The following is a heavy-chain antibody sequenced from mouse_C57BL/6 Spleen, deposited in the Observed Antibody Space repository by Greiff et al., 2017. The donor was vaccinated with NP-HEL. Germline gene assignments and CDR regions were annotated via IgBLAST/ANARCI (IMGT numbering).Heavy chain of an antibody. CDR2: IYPGGGYT. CDR3: ARSLLLREAHWCFDV. Sequence: VQLQQSGAELVRPGTSVKMSCKASGYTFTNYWIGWAKQRPGHGLEWIGDIYPGGGYTNYNEKFKGKATLTADKSSSTAYMQFSSLTSEDSAMYYCARSLLLREAHWCFDVWGTGTTVTVSS. D-gene: IGHD1-1*01. J-gene: IGHJ1*03. CDR1: GYTFTNYW. V-gene: IGHV1-63*01.